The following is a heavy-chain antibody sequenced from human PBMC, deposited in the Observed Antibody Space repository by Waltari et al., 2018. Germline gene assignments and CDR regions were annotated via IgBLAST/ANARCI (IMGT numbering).Heavy chain of an antibody. J-gene: IGHJ3*01. V-gene: IGHV4-39*01. CDR3: ATYVGASIGTAAFDV. D-gene: IGHD3-16*01. Sequence: GWSRRPPGKGRGWAATISYTGATYNNPSLKSRVTISGDTSKNQFSLKLNSVTAADTAVYYCATYVGASIGTAAFDVWGQGTMVTVSS. CDR2: ISYTGAT.